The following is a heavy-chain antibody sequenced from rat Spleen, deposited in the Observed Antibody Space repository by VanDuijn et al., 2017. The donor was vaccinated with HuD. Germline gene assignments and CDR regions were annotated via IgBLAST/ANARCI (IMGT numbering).Heavy chain of an antibody. V-gene: IGHV5-17*01. CDR3: ATTPGRPFAY. J-gene: IGHJ3*01. D-gene: IGHD5-1*01. CDR1: GFIFSDYA. Sequence: EVQLVESGGGLVQPGRSLKLSCAASGFIFSDYAMAWVRQAPKKGLEWVATISPSGGSTYYRDSVKGRFTISRDNAKSTLYLQMDSLRSEDTATYYCATTPGRPFAYWGQGTLVTVSS. CDR2: ISPSGGST.